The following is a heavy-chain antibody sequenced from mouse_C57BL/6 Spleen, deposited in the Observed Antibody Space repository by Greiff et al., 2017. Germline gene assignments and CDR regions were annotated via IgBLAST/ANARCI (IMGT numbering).Heavy chain of an antibody. V-gene: IGHV2-6*01. Sequence: VQVVESGPGLVAPSQSLSITCTVSGFSLTSYGVDWVRQSPGKGLEWLGVIWGVGSTNYNSALKSRLSISKDNSKSQVFLKMNSLQTDDTAMYYCASGGGGAWFAYWGQGTLVTVSA. J-gene: IGHJ3*01. CDR3: ASGGGGAWFAY. CDR1: GFSLTSYG. CDR2: IWGVGST.